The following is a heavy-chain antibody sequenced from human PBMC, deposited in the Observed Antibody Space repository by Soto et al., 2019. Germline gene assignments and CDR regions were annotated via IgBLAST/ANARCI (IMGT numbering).Heavy chain of an antibody. CDR3: ARNQSPRQYCSGGSCSTDFDY. Sequence: QVQLVQSGAEVKKPGASVKVSCKASGYTFTSNYMHWVRQAPGQGLEWMGIINPSGGSTSYAQKFQGRVTMTRDTSTSTVYMEPSSLRSEDTAVYYCARNQSPRQYCSGGSCSTDFDYWGQGTLVTVSS. J-gene: IGHJ4*02. CDR1: GYTFTSNY. D-gene: IGHD2-15*01. CDR2: INPSGGST. V-gene: IGHV1-46*01.